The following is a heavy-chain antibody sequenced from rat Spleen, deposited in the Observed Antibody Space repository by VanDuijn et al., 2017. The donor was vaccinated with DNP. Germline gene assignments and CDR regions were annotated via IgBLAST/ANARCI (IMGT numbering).Heavy chain of an antibody. CDR3: ATPLTGTSYAKDA. V-gene: IGHV5-7*01. CDR1: GFTFSDYN. J-gene: IGHJ4*01. D-gene: IGHD5-1*01. CDR2: ITSTGGST. Sequence: EVQLVESGGGLVQPGRSLKLSCAASGFTFSDYNMAWVRQAPKKGLEWVASITSTGGSTSYRDSVKGRFTISRDNAKNTQYLQMDSLRSEDTATYYCATPLTGTSYAKDAWGQGTSVTVSS.